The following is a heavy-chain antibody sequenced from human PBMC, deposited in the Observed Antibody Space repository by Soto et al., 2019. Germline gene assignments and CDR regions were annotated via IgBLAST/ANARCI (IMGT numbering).Heavy chain of an antibody. V-gene: IGHV1-46*01. CDR1: GYTFTGYY. CDR3: ARDLRYYDFWSGYPPIPPGMDV. Sequence: ASVKVSCKASGYTFTGYYMHWVRQAPGQGLEWMGIINPSGGSTSYAQKFQGRVTMTRDTSTSTVYMELSSLRSEDTAVYYCARDLRYYDFWSGYPPIPPGMDVWGQGTTVTVSS. CDR2: INPSGGST. J-gene: IGHJ6*02. D-gene: IGHD3-3*01.